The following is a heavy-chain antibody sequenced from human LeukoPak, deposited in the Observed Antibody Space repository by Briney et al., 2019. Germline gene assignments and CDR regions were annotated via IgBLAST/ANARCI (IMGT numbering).Heavy chain of an antibody. V-gene: IGHV3-23*01. Sequence: GGSLRLSCAASGFSFSTYAMSWVRQAPGKGLEWVSGVNGNGGSTSYADSVKGRFTIFRDNSKNTVYLQMNSLRVEDTAVYYCAKDSGVYCSNGVCYRDYWGQGTLVTVSS. CDR2: VNGNGGST. CDR1: GFSFSTYA. D-gene: IGHD2-8*01. CDR3: AKDSGVYCSNGVCYRDY. J-gene: IGHJ4*02.